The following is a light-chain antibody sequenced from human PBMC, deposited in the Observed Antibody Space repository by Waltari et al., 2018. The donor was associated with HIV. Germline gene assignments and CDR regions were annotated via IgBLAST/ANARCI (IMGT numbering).Light chain of an antibody. V-gene: IGKV1D-16*01. Sequence: DIQMTQSPPSLSASVGDTVTITCRANQGISSWLAWYQQKPGKAPKPLIYAASSLQTGVPSRFSGSGTGTHFTLTISSLQPEDFATYYCQHYDTFPYTFGQGTRLEIK. CDR2: AAS. J-gene: IGKJ2*01. CDR1: QGISSW. CDR3: QHYDTFPYT.